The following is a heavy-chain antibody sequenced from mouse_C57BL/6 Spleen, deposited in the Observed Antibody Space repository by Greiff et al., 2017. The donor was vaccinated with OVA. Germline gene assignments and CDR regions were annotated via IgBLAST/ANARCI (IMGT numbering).Heavy chain of an antibody. CDR2: INPNNGGT. Sequence: EVKLQQSGPELVKPGASVKISCKASGYTFTDYYMNWVKQSHGKSLEWIGDINPNNGGTRYNQKFKGKATLTVDKSSSTAYMELRSLTSEDSAVYYCARRDYDWFAYWGQGTLVTVSA. J-gene: IGHJ3*01. V-gene: IGHV1-26*01. D-gene: IGHD2-4*01. CDR3: ARRDYDWFAY. CDR1: GYTFTDYY.